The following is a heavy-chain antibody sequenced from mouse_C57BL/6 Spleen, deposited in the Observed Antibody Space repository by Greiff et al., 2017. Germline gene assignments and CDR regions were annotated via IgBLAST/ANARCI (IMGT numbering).Heavy chain of an antibody. D-gene: IGHD4-1*01. Sequence: DVKLVESGPGMVKPSQSLSLTCTVTGYSITSGYDWHWIRHFPGNKLEWMGYISYSGSTNYNPSLKSRISITHDTSKNHFFLKLNSVTTEDTATYYCAREANLFFDYWGQGTTLTVSS. CDR3: AREANLFFDY. J-gene: IGHJ2*01. CDR1: GYSITSGYD. V-gene: IGHV3-1*01. CDR2: ISYSGST.